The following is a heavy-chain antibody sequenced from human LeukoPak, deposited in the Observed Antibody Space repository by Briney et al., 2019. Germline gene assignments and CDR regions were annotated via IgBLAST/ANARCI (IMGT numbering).Heavy chain of an antibody. V-gene: IGHV3-23*01. Sequence: GGSLRLSCAASGFTFSNYAMSWVRQAPGKGLEWVSGISGSGGSTYYADSVGRFSISRDNSKNSLYLQMNSLRAEDTAVYYCAREYYDTSGYPTDYFDYWGQGTLVTVSS. CDR2: ISGSGGST. CDR1: GFTFSNYA. D-gene: IGHD3-22*01. CDR3: AREYYDTSGYPTDYFDY. J-gene: IGHJ4*02.